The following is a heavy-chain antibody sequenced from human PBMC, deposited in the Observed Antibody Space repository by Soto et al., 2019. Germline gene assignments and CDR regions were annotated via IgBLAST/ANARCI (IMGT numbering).Heavy chain of an antibody. Sequence: GGSLRLSRAASGFTFSNAWMSWVRQAPGKGLEWVGRIKSKTDGGTTDYAAPVKGRFTISRDDSKNTLYLQMNSLKTEDTAVYYCTTDLRIAAAGTDYWGQGTLVTVSS. CDR3: TTDLRIAAAGTDY. D-gene: IGHD6-13*01. V-gene: IGHV3-15*01. CDR1: GFTFSNAW. J-gene: IGHJ4*02. CDR2: IKSKTDGGTT.